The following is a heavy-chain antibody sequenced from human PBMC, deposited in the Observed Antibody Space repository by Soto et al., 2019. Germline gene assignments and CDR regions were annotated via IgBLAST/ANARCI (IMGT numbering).Heavy chain of an antibody. CDR1: GFTFDDYA. V-gene: IGHV3-9*01. D-gene: IGHD7-27*01. J-gene: IGHJ3*02. CDR2: ISWTSGSI. Sequence: EVQLVESGGGLVQPGRSLRLSCAASGFTFDDYAMHWVRQAPGKGLEWVSGISWTSGSIGYADSVKGRFTISRDNAKNSLYLQMNSVRAEDTALYYCARDILEAGDSILGAFDIWGQGTMVTVSS. CDR3: ARDILEAGDSILGAFDI.